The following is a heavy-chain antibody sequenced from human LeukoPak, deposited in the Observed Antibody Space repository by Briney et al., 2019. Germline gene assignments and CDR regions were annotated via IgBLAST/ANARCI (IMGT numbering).Heavy chain of an antibody. D-gene: IGHD3-10*01. CDR2: ISGSGGGT. CDR1: GFTFSSFA. V-gene: IGHV3-23*01. J-gene: IGHJ4*02. Sequence: GGSLRLSCAASGFTFSSFAMSWVRQAPGKGLEWVSTISGSGGGTWYADSVKGRFAISRDNSKNTLYLQMNSLRAEDTAIYYCAKDKGKYYYGSGSDYYFDYWGQGTLVTVSS. CDR3: AKDKGKYYYGSGSDYYFDY.